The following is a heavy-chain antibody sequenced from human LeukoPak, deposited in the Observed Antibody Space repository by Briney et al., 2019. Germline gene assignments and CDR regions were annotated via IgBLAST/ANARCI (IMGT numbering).Heavy chain of an antibody. V-gene: IGHV4-34*01. Sequence: PSETLSLTCAVYGGSFSGYYWSWIRQPPGKGLEWIGEINHSGSTNYNPSLKSRVTISVDTSKNQFSLKLSSVTAADTAVYYCARSWSHYYYYYMDVWGKGTTVTVS. CDR1: GGSFSGYY. J-gene: IGHJ6*03. CDR2: INHSGST. CDR3: ARSWSHYYYYYMDV.